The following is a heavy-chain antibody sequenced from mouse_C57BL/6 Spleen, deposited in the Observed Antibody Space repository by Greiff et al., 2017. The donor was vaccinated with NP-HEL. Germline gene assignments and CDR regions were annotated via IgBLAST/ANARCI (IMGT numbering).Heavy chain of an antibody. D-gene: IGHD1-1*01. J-gene: IGHJ4*01. CDR1: GFTFSSYT. Sequence: EVQRVESGGGLVKPGGSLKLSCAASGFTFSSYTMSWVRQTPEKRLEWVATISGGGGNTYYPDSVKGRFTISRDNAKNTLYLQMSSLRSEDTALYYCARRQSPLVVATGRAMDYWGQGTSVTVSS. CDR3: ARRQSPLVVATGRAMDY. CDR2: ISGGGGNT. V-gene: IGHV5-9*01.